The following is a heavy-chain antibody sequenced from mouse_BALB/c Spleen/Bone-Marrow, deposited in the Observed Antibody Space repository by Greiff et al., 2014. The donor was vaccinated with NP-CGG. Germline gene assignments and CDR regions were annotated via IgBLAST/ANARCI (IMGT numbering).Heavy chain of an antibody. Sequence: VQLKDSGGDLVKPGGSLKLSCTASGFTFSDYYMFWVRQTPEKRLEWAATISDGGSYTYYPDSVKGRFTISRDNAKNNLYLQMSSLKSEDTAMYYCARSGEKYGALDYWGQGTSVTVSS. J-gene: IGHJ4*01. CDR1: GFTFSDYY. V-gene: IGHV5-4*02. CDR3: ARSGEKYGALDY. CDR2: ISDGGSYT. D-gene: IGHD1-1*02.